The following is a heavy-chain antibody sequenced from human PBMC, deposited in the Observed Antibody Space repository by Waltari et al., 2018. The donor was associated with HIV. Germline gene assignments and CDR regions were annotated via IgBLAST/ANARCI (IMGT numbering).Heavy chain of an antibody. CDR1: GFTFSNAW. D-gene: IGHD5-18*01. CDR2: IKSKTDGGTT. CDR3: TTGIQLWFPYYFDY. V-gene: IGHV3-15*01. J-gene: IGHJ4*02. Sequence: EVQLVESGGGLVKPGGSLRLSCAASGFTFSNAWMSWVRQAPGKGLEWVGRIKSKTDGGTTDYAAPVKGRFTISRDDSKNTLYLQMNSLKTEDTAVYYCTTGIQLWFPYYFDYWGQGTLVTVSS.